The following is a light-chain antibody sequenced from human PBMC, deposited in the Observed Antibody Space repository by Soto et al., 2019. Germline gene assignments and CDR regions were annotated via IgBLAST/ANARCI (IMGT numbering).Light chain of an antibody. CDR1: QSISSC. J-gene: IGKJ1*01. Sequence: DIQMTQSPSSLSASVGDRVTITCRASQSISSCLNWYQQKPWKALRLWIYAALILQSGAPSRFRGRGSGTYFTPTISSLHPEDVATYYDQPRYGTPWTCGKGPKVE. V-gene: IGKV1-39*01. CDR2: AAL. CDR3: QPRYGTPWT.